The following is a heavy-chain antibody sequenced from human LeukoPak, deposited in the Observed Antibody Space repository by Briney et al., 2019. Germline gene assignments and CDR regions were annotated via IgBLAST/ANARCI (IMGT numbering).Heavy chain of an antibody. Sequence: SETLSLTCTVSGGSISSYYWSWIRQPPGKGLEWIGYIYYSGSTNYNPSLKSRVTISVDTSKNQFSLKLSSVTAADTAVYYCARDLITENSWGMDVWGQGTTVTVSS. CDR3: ARDLITENSWGMDV. J-gene: IGHJ6*02. CDR2: IYYSGST. CDR1: GGSISSYY. D-gene: IGHD1-20*01. V-gene: IGHV4-59*01.